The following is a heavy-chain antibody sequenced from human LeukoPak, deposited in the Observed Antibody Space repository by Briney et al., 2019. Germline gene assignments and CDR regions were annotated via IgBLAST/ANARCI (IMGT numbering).Heavy chain of an antibody. D-gene: IGHD2-21*02. CDR3: ARDSNGIWYSARQHFDY. CDR2: IYYSGST. Sequence: SETLSLTCTVSGDSISSRSYYWGWICQPPGKGLEWIGSIYYSGSTYYNPSLKSRVTISVNTSKNQFSLKLSSVTAADTAMYYCARDSNGIWYSARQHFDYWGQGTLVTVSS. J-gene: IGHJ4*02. V-gene: IGHV4-39*02. CDR1: GDSISSRSYY.